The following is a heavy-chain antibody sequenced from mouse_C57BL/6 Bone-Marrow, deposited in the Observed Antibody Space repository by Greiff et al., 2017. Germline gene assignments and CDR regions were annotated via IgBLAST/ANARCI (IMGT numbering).Heavy chain of an antibody. CDR3: ARGTAQATAWFAY. V-gene: IGHV1-64*01. D-gene: IGHD3-2*02. CDR2: IHPNSGST. J-gene: IGHJ3*01. CDR1: GYTFTSYW. Sequence: QVQLQQPGAELVKPGASVKLSCKASGYTFTSYWMHWMKQRPGQGLEWIGMIHPNSGSTNYNEKFKSKATLTVDKSSSTAYMQLSSLTSEDSAVYYCARGTAQATAWFAYWGQGTLVTVSA.